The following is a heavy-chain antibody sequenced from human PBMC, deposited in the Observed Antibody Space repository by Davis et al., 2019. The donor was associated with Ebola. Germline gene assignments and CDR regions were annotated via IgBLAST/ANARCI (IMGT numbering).Heavy chain of an antibody. CDR3: ARVYSSGYYWDY. D-gene: IGHD3-22*01. V-gene: IGHV3-9*01. CDR1: GFTFDDYA. Sequence: SLKISCAASGFTFDDYAMHWVRQAPGKGLEWVSGISWNSGSIGYADSVKGRFTISRDNAKNSLYLQMNSLRAEDTAVYYCARVYSSGYYWDYWGQGTLVTVSS. J-gene: IGHJ4*02. CDR2: ISWNSGSI.